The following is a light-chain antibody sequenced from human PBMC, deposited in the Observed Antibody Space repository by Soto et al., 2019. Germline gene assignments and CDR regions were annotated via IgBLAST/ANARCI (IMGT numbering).Light chain of an antibody. Sequence: EIVWTQSPATLSLSPGERATLSCRASQSVSSYLAWYQQKPGQAPRLLIYGASRRATGIPDRFSGSGSGTDFTLTIRSLEPEDFAVYYCQQRSNWPSITFGQGTRLEIK. J-gene: IGKJ5*01. CDR2: GAS. V-gene: IGKV3-11*01. CDR1: QSVSSY. CDR3: QQRSNWPSIT.